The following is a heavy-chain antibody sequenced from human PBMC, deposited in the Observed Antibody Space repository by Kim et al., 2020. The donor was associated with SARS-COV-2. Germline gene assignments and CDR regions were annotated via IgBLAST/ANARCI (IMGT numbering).Heavy chain of an antibody. D-gene: IGHD6-13*01. Sequence: SQTLSLTCAISGDSVSSNSAAWNWIRQSPSRGLEWLGRTYYRSKWYNDDAVSVKSRITINPDTSKNQFSLQLNSVTPEDTAVYYCARDAPGIAAAGTARPPNWFDPWGQGTLVTVSS. V-gene: IGHV6-1*01. J-gene: IGHJ5*02. CDR1: GDSVSSNSAA. CDR2: TYYRSKWYN. CDR3: ARDAPGIAAAGTARPPNWFDP.